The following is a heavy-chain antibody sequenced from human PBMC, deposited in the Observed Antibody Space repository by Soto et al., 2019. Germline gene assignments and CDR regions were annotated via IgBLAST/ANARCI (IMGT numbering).Heavy chain of an antibody. CDR3: ARDVTIFGVVTPYYYGMDV. J-gene: IGHJ6*02. V-gene: IGHV3-21*01. D-gene: IGHD3-3*01. Sequence: PGGSLRLSCAASGFTFSSYSMNWVRQAPGKGLEWVSSISSSSSYIYYADSVKGRFTISRDNAKNSLYLQMNSLRAEGTAVYYCARDVTIFGVVTPYYYGMDVWGQGTTVTVSS. CDR2: ISSSSSYI. CDR1: GFTFSSYS.